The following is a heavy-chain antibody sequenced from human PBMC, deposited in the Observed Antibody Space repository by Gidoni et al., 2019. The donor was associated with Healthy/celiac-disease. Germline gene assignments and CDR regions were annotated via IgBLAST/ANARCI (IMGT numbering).Heavy chain of an antibody. CDR3: TRLFEGGIAAAGIGDY. CDR1: GLPFGDYH. D-gene: IGHD6-13*01. CDR2: IRSKAYGGTT. V-gene: IGHV3-49*05. Sequence: EVQLVESGGGLVKPGRSLGLSCTASGLPFGDYHMSWFRQDPGKGLEWVGFIRSKAYGGTTEYAASVKGRFTISRDDSKSIAYLQMNSLKTEDTAVYYCTRLFEGGIAAAGIGDYWGQGTLVAVSS. J-gene: IGHJ4*02.